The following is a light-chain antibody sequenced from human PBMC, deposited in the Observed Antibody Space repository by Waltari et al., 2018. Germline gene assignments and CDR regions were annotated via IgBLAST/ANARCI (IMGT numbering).Light chain of an antibody. CDR1: SSNIGASYD. CDR2: GNN. Sequence: QSVLTQPPPVSGAPGQRITNSCPGPSSNIGASYDVHWYLQLPGTAPKLLILGNNNRPSGVPDRFSASKSDTSASLAITGLQAEDEADYYCQSYDSSLSGVIFGGGTKLTVL. CDR3: QSYDSSLSGVI. V-gene: IGLV1-40*01. J-gene: IGLJ2*01.